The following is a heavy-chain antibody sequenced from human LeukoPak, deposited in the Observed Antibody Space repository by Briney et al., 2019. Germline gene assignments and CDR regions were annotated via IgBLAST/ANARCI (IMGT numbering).Heavy chain of an antibody. CDR3: AREGYYDFWSASRGYYFDY. CDR1: GYTFTGYY. D-gene: IGHD3-3*01. Sequence: GASVKVSCKASGYTFTGYYMHWVRQAPGQGLEWMGWINPNSGGTNYAQKFQGRVTMTRDTSISTAYMELSRLRSDGTAVYYCAREGYYDFWSASRGYYFDYWGQGTLVTVSS. CDR2: INPNSGGT. V-gene: IGHV1-2*02. J-gene: IGHJ4*02.